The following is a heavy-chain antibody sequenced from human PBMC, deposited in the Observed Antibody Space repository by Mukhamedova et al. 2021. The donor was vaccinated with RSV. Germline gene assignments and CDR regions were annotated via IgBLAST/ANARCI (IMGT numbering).Heavy chain of an antibody. CDR2: NK. CDR3: ARGFSPYSSSWSEYGAFDI. Sequence: NKYYADSVKGRFTISRDNSKNTLYLQMNSLRAEDTAVYYCARGFSPYSSSWSEYGAFDIWGQGNMVTVSS. J-gene: IGHJ3*02. V-gene: IGHV3-30*03. D-gene: IGHD6-13*01.